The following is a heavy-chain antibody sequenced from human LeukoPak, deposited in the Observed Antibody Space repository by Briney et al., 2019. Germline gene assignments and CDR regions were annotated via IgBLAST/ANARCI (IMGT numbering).Heavy chain of an antibody. D-gene: IGHD3-22*01. CDR1: GFTVSSNY. Sequence: GGSLRLSCAASGFTVSSNYMSWVRQAPGKGLEWVSVIYSGGSTYYADSVKGRFTISRDNSKNTLDLQMNSLRAEDTAVYYCAREYTSGYYRTFDYWGQGTLVTVSS. V-gene: IGHV3-53*05. CDR3: AREYTSGYYRTFDY. CDR2: IYSGGST. J-gene: IGHJ4*02.